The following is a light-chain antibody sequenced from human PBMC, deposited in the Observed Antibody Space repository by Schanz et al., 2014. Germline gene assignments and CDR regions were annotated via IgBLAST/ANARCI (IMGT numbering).Light chain of an antibody. CDR3: AAWDDSLNGRGV. CDR2: NNN. Sequence: QSVLTQPPSASGTPGQRVTISCSGSSSNIGGNTVNWYQQLPGTAPKLLIYNNNQRPSGVPDRFSGSKSGTSASLAIIGLQSEDEADYYCAAWDDSLNGRGVFGGGTKLTVL. CDR1: SSNIGGNT. V-gene: IGLV1-44*01. J-gene: IGLJ3*02.